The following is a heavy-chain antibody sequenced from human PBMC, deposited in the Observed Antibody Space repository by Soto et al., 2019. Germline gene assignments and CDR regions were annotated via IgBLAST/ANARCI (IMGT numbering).Heavy chain of an antibody. CDR1: GGSFTSYY. CDR2: ISTTGGT. V-gene: IGHV4-59*01. D-gene: IGHD2-8*01. Sequence: SETLSLTCTVSGGSFTSYYWTWIRQPPGKGLEYVGFISTTGGTNYNPSLKSRVTISVDTSKNQFSLKLSSVTAADTAVYYCARDRGGYCTNGVCYTDYYYYMDGSGKGIMVTVAS. J-gene: IGHJ6*03. CDR3: ARDRGGYCTNGVCYTDYYYYMDG.